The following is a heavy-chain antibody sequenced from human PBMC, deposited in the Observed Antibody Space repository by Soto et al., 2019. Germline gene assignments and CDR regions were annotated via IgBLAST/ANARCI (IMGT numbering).Heavy chain of an antibody. J-gene: IGHJ2*01. V-gene: IGHV3-15*01. D-gene: IGHD4-17*01. CDR3: TTPLDDYGDSFAFDI. CDR2: IKSKTDGGTT. Sequence: GGSLRLSCAASGFTFSNAWMSWVRQAPGKGLEWVGRIKSKTDGGTTDYAAPVKGRFTISRDDSKNTLYLQMNSLKTEDTAVYYCTTPLDDYGDSFAFDIWGHGTLVTVSS. CDR1: GFTFSNAW.